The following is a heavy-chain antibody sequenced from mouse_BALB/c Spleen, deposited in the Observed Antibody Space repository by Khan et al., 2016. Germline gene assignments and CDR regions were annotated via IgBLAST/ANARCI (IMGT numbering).Heavy chain of an antibody. D-gene: IGHD2-14*01. Sequence: QVRLQQPGAELVRPGTSVKVSCKASGYAFTNYLIEWVKQRPGQGLEWIGVINPGSGGTNYNEKFKGKATLTADKSSSTAYMQLSSLTSDDSAVYFCARGYDWYFDVWGAGTTVTVSS. J-gene: IGHJ1*01. V-gene: IGHV1-54*01. CDR2: INPGSGGT. CDR3: ARGYDWYFDV. CDR1: GYAFTNYL.